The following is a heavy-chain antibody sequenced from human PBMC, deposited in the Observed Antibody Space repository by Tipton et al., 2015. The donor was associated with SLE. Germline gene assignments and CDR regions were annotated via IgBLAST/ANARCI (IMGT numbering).Heavy chain of an antibody. CDR1: GGSITSGSHY. CDR3: ARDWGGEALDF. V-gene: IGHV4-61*02. J-gene: IGHJ4*02. Sequence: TLSLTCTVSGGSITSGSHYWTWIRQPAGKGPEWIGRIYTGGRTIHNPSLNSRVTMSLDTSKSQFSLKLTSVTAADTAVYYCARDWGGEALDFWGQGTLVTVSS. D-gene: IGHD2-21*01. CDR2: IYTGGRT.